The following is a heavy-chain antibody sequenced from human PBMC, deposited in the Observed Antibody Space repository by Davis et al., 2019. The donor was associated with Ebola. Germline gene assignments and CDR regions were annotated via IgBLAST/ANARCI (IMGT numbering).Heavy chain of an antibody. J-gene: IGHJ4*02. Sequence: GESLKISCAASGFTVSSNYMSWVRQAPGKGLEWVSLIYSGGRTNYADSVKGRFTISRDNSKNTLYLQMNSLRAEDTAVYYCAVGRLDWFLDFWGQGTLVTVSS. CDR3: AVGRLDWFLDF. D-gene: IGHD3/OR15-3a*01. CDR1: GFTVSSNY. V-gene: IGHV3-53*01. CDR2: IYSGGRT.